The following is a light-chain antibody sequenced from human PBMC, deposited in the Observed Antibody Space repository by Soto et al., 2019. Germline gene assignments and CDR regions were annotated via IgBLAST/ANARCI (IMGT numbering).Light chain of an antibody. CDR2: EVS. J-gene: IGLJ1*01. V-gene: IGLV2-18*02. CDR1: SSDIGSYDR. CDR3: TSFTTSKTCI. Sequence: SALTQPPSLSGSPGQSVTISCTGTSSDIGSYDRVSWYQQPPGTAPRLMIYEVSNRPSGVPDRFSGSKSGNTASLTISGLQPEDETDYYCTSFTTSKTCIFGTGTKVTV.